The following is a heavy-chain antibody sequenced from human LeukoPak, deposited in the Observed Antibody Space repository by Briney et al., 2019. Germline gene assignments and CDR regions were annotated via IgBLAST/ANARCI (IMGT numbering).Heavy chain of an antibody. J-gene: IGHJ4*02. CDR3: ARDGYQPIDC. V-gene: IGHV4-39*07. CDR1: GGSISISSYY. CDR2: IYYSGST. Sequence: NTSETLSLTCTVSGGSISISSYYWGWSRQPPGKGLEWIGNIYYSGSTYYNPSLKSRVTISVDTSKNQSSLKLSSVTAADTAVYYCARDGYQPIDCWGQGTLVTVSS. D-gene: IGHD6-13*01.